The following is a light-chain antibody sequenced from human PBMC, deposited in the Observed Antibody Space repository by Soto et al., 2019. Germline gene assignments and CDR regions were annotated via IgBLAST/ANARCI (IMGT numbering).Light chain of an antibody. Sequence: DIQMTQSPSSLSASFGDRVTLTCRASQNIDTYFNWYQQKPGTAPKLLMYAASSLHSGVPSRFSCSGSGTDFTLTISSLQPEDFATYYCQQSHTTPYTFGQGNKLEI. CDR3: QQSHTTPYT. J-gene: IGKJ2*01. V-gene: IGKV1-39*01. CDR2: AAS. CDR1: QNIDTY.